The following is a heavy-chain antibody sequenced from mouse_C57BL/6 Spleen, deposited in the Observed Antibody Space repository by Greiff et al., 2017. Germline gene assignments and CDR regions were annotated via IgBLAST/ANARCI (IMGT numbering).Heavy chain of an antibody. CDR3: AIWGTTVVATGYCDV. V-gene: IGHV1-74*01. CDR2: IHPSDSDT. CDR1: GYTFTSYW. D-gene: IGHD1-1*01. J-gene: IGHJ1*03. Sequence: VKLQQPGAELVKPGASVKVSCKASGYTFTSYWMHWVKQRPGQGLEWIGRIHPSDSDTNYNQKFKGKATLTVDKSSSTAYMQLSSLTSEDSAVYYCAIWGTTVVATGYCDVWGTETTVTVSS.